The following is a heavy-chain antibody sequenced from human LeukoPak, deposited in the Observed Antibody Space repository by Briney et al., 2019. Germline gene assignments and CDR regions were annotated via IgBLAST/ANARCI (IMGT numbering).Heavy chain of an antibody. J-gene: IGHJ6*03. CDR3: ARAGYCTSNSCYSPNFYYMDA. Sequence: GSLRLSCAASGFTFRSYRMSWVRQAQGKGLEWVANIKGDANEEYYVDSVRGRFIISRDNAKNSLFLQMYSLRADDTAVYYCARAGYCTSNSCYSPNFYYMDAWGKGTTVAVSS. CDR2: IKGDANEE. CDR1: GFTFRSYR. V-gene: IGHV3-7*01. D-gene: IGHD2-2*01.